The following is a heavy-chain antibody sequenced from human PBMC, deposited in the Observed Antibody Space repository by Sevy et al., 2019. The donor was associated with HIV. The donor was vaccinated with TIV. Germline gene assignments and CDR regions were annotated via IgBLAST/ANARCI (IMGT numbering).Heavy chain of an antibody. CDR2: ISYDGSNK. CDR1: GFTFSSYG. Sequence: GGSLRLSCAASGFTFSSYGMHWVRQAPGKGLEWVAVISYDGSNKYYADSVKGRFTISRDNSKNTLYLQMNSLRAEDTAVYYCVKDRRGYTTSYYMDVWGKGTTVTVSS. V-gene: IGHV3-30*18. CDR3: VKDRRGYTTSYYMDV. D-gene: IGHD6-25*01. J-gene: IGHJ6*03.